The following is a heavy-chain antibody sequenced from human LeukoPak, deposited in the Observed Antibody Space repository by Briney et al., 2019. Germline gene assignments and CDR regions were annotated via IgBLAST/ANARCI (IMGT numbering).Heavy chain of an antibody. D-gene: IGHD6-19*01. CDR2: IYYSGST. CDR1: GGSISSSSYY. Sequence: SETLSLTCTVSGGSISSSSYYWGWIRQPPGKGLEWIGKIYYSGSTYYNPSLKSRVTISVDTSKNQFSLKLSSVTAADTAVYYCARSLIMSQWLANYWYFDIWGRGPLVTVSS. CDR3: ARSLIMSQWLANYWYFDI. V-gene: IGHV4-39*01. J-gene: IGHJ2*01.